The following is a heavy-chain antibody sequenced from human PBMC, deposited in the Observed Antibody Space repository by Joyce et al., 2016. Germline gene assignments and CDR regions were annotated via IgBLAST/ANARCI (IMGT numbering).Heavy chain of an antibody. D-gene: IGHD4-17*01. CDR3: ARREYGDYFDN. CDR2: ISDSGSS. Sequence: QVQLQESGPGLVKPSQTLSLTCSVSGGFISSGGYHWSWIRQHPGKGLEWIGYISDSGSSYYNPSLGGRGTISVDTAKNQFSLKLNSVTAADTAVYYCARREYGDYFDNWGQGTLVTVSS. V-gene: IGHV4-31*03. CDR1: GGFISSGGYH. J-gene: IGHJ4*02.